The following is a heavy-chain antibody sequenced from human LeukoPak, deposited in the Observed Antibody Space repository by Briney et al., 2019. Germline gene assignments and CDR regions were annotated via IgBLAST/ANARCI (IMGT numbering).Heavy chain of an antibody. CDR2: IYYSGST. V-gene: IGHV4-31*03. J-gene: IGHJ5*02. CDR1: GGSISSGGYY. CDR3: ARSGGYWFDP. D-gene: IGHD3-10*01. Sequence: SETLSLTCTVSGGSISSGGYYWSWIRQHPGKGLEWIGYIYYSGSTYYNPSLKSRVTISVDTSKNQFSLKLSSVTAADTAMYYCARSGGYWFDPWGQGTLVTISS.